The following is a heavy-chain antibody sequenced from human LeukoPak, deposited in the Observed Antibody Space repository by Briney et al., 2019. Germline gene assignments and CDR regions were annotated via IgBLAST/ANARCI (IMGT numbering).Heavy chain of an antibody. D-gene: IGHD2-15*01. Sequence: ASVKVSCKASGYTFTGYYMHWVRQAPGQGHEWMGWINPNSGGTNYAQKFQGRVTMTRDTSISTAYMELSRLRSDDTAVYYCARAGSQVVVAATNFDYWGQGTLVTVSS. CDR3: ARAGSQVVVAATNFDY. V-gene: IGHV1-2*02. CDR1: GYTFTGYY. CDR2: INPNSGGT. J-gene: IGHJ4*02.